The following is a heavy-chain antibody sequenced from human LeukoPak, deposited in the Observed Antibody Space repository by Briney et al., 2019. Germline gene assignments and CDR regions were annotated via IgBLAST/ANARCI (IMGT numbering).Heavy chain of an antibody. Sequence: ASVKVSCKASGGTFSSYAISWVRQAPGQGLEWMGGIIPIFGTANYAQKFQGRVTITADKSTSTAYMELSSLRSEDTAVYYCARAVSSWYDAFDIWGQGTMVTVSS. V-gene: IGHV1-69*06. CDR1: GGTFSSYA. J-gene: IGHJ3*02. CDR3: ARAVSSWYDAFDI. CDR2: IIPIFGTA. D-gene: IGHD6-13*01.